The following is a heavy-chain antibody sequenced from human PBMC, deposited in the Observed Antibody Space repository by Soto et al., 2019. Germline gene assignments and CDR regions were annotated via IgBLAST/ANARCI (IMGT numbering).Heavy chain of an antibody. CDR1: GYPLSNYA. D-gene: IGHD3-10*01. Sequence: GGPPRLSCTASGYPLSNYAMSWVRKAPGKGLEWVSAISGNGISTYYADSVRGRFTISRDNSENTLFLQMNRLRADDTAVYYCTRDAISIVRETDKSFDPWGEGTLVTVSS. CDR2: ISGNGIST. CDR3: TRDAISIVRETDKSFDP. V-gene: IGHV3-23*01. J-gene: IGHJ5*02.